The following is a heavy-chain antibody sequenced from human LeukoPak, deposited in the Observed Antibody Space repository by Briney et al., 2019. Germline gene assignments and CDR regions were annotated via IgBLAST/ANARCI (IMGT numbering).Heavy chain of an antibody. V-gene: IGHV3-74*01. Sequence: GGSLRLSCAASGFTFSSYWMHWVRQAPGKGLVWVSHISTDGSTTIYADSVKGRFIISRDNAKNTLYLQMNSLRAEDTAVYYCARDLNYFDSSGYPHWGQGTLVTASS. D-gene: IGHD3-22*01. CDR2: ISTDGSTT. J-gene: IGHJ4*02. CDR1: GFTFSSYW. CDR3: ARDLNYFDSSGYPH.